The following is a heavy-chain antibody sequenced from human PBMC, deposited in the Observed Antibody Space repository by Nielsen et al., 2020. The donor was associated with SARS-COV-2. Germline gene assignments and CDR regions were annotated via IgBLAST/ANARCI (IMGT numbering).Heavy chain of an antibody. CDR2: INPNSGGT. Sequence: ASVKVSCKASGYIFTGYYMHWVRQAPGQGLEWMGRINPNSGGTNYAQKIQGRVTMTRDTSISTAYMELSRLRSDDTAVYYCAREGYSYGCDYWGQGTLVTVSS. D-gene: IGHD5-18*01. CDR1: GYIFTGYY. V-gene: IGHV1-2*06. J-gene: IGHJ4*02. CDR3: AREGYSYGCDY.